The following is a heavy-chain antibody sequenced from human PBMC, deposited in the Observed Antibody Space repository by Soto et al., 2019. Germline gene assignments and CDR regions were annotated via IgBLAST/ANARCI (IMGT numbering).Heavy chain of an antibody. CDR3: ARQSGSCYRMYNWFDP. V-gene: IGHV4-59*08. CDR2: IYYSGST. CDR1: GGSISSYY. Sequence: QVQLQESGPGLVKPSETLSLTCTVSGGSISSYYWSWIRQPPGKGLEWIGYIYYSGSTNYNPSLKRLVTMSLDTSKDLFSRKVSSVTAADTPVYYCARQSGSCYRMYNWFDPWGQGTLVTVSS. J-gene: IGHJ5*02. D-gene: IGHD3-10*01.